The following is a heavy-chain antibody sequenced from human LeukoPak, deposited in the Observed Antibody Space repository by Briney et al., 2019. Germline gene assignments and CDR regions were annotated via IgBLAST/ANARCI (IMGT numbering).Heavy chain of an antibody. Sequence: GASVKVSCKASGGTFSSYAISWVRQAPGQGLEWMGGIIPIFGTANYAQKFQGRVTNTTDESTSTAYMELSSLRSEDTAVYYCASWATGRAFDIWGQGTMVTVSS. V-gene: IGHV1-69*05. J-gene: IGHJ3*02. CDR2: IIPIFGTA. CDR3: ASWATGRAFDI. CDR1: GGTFSSYA. D-gene: IGHD1-26*01.